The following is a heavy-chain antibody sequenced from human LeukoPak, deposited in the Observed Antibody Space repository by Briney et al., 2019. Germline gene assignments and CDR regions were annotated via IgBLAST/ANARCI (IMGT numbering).Heavy chain of an antibody. J-gene: IGHJ5*02. D-gene: IGHD2-2*01. CDR1: GGSISSYY. CDR3: ARHLGYCGTTSCFGRAYWFDP. Sequence: PSETLSLICTVSGGSISSYYWSWIRQPPGKGLEWIGYIYYRGSTNYNPSLQSRVTISVDTSKNQFSLNLKSVTAADTAVYYCARHLGYCGTTSCFGRAYWFDPWGQGTLVTVSS. V-gene: IGHV4-59*08. CDR2: IYYRGST.